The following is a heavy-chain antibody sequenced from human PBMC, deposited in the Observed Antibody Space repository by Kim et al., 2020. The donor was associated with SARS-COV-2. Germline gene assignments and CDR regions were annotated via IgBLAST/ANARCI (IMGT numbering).Heavy chain of an antibody. D-gene: IGHD3-16*01. Sequence: SETLSLTCTVSGGSISSYYWSWIRQPPGKGLEWIGYIYYSGSTNYNPSLKSRVTISVDTSKNQFSLKLSSVTAADTAVYYCARQGDYYYGMDVWGQGTTVTVSS. CDR2: IYYSGST. J-gene: IGHJ6*02. CDR1: GGSISSYY. V-gene: IGHV4-59*08. CDR3: ARQGDYYYGMDV.